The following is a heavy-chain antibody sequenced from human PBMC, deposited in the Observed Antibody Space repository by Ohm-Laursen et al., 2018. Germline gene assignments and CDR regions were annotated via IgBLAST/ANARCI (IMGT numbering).Heavy chain of an antibody. CDR3: ARGGGYNYNYVVDY. CDR1: GGSISSYY. CDR2: IYTSGST. V-gene: IGHV4-4*07. D-gene: IGHD5-24*01. Sequence: SDTLSLTCAVSGGSISSYYWSWIRQPAGKGLEWIGRIYTSGSTNYNPSLKSRVTMSVDTSKNQFSLKLSSVTAADTAVYYCARGGGYNYNYVVDYWGQGTLVTVSS. J-gene: IGHJ4*02.